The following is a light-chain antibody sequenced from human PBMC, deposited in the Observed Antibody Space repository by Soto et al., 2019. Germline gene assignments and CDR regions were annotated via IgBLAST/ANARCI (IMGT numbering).Light chain of an antibody. CDR1: SRDVGGYNL. V-gene: IGLV2-23*01. J-gene: IGLJ3*02. CDR3: CARADTSTVL. Sequence: QSVLTQPASVSGSPGQSIIISCTGTSRDVGGYNLFSWYQQYTDKAPKLMIYEGTKRPSGVSDRFPGSWSGNTASLTISGLQAEDEADYYCCARADTSTVLFGGGTKLTVL. CDR2: EGT.